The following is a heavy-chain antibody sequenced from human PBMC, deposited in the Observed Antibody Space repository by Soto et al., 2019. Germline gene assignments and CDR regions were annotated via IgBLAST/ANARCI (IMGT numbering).Heavy chain of an antibody. Sequence: GGSPRLSCAASGFTFRSYGMHGVRQAQGKGLEWVAVISYDGSNKYYADSVKGRFTISRDNSKNTLYLQMNSLRAEDTAVYYCAKGGSSGYYSFYGMDVWGQGTTVTVSS. D-gene: IGHD3-22*01. CDR3: AKGGSSGYYSFYGMDV. CDR2: ISYDGSNK. J-gene: IGHJ6*02. V-gene: IGHV3-30*18. CDR1: GFTFRSYG.